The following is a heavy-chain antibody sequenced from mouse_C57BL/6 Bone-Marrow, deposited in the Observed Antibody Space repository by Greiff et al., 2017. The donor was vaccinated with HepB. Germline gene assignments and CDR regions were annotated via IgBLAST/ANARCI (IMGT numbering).Heavy chain of an antibody. CDR1: GFTFSSYT. D-gene: IGHD1-1*01. Sequence: EVNVVESGGGLVKPGGSLKLSCAASGFTFSSYTMSWVRQTPEKRLEWVATISGGGGNTYYPDSVKGRFTISRDNAKNTLYLQMSSLRSEDTALYYCARHSSSYVNFDYWGQGTTLTVSS. J-gene: IGHJ2*01. CDR3: ARHSSSYVNFDY. V-gene: IGHV5-9*01. CDR2: ISGGGGNT.